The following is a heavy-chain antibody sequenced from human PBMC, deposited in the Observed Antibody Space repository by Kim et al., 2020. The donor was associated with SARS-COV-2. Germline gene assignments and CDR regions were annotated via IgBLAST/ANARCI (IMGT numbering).Heavy chain of an antibody. CDR3: STLPVAAYWYFDL. J-gene: IGHJ2*01. D-gene: IGHD2-2*01. CDR2: IYSGGNT. CDR1: GGSINSNRY. Sequence: SETLSLTCTVSGGSINSNRYWGWVRQSPGRGLEWLATIYSGGNTYYNSSLKSRVAISIDTAKNQFSLNLHSVTAADTAVDFCSTLPVAAYWYFDLLGRGT. V-gene: IGHV4-39*01.